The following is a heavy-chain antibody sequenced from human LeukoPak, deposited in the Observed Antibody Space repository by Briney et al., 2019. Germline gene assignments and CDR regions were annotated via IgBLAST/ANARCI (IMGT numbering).Heavy chain of an antibody. Sequence: PGRSLRLSCAASGFTFSSYAMSWVRQAPGKGLEWVSAISGSGGSTYYADSVKGRFTISRDNSKNTLYLQMNSLRAEDTAVYYCAKDFLELTRWFGELLWGVGDTFDIWGQGTMVTVSS. D-gene: IGHD3-10*01. CDR2: ISGSGGST. J-gene: IGHJ3*02. CDR1: GFTFSSYA. CDR3: AKDFLELTRWFGELLWGVGDTFDI. V-gene: IGHV3-23*01.